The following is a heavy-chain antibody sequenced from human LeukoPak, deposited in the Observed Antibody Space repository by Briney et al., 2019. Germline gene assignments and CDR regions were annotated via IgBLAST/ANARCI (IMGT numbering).Heavy chain of an antibody. CDR3: ARHLDSSGSFDY. J-gene: IGHJ4*02. CDR1: GFTFSSYA. CDR2: ISYDGGNK. D-gene: IGHD6-19*01. V-gene: IGHV3-30*04. Sequence: GGSLRLSCAASGFTFSSYAMHWVRQAPGKGLEWVAVISYDGGNKYYADSVKGRFTISRDNSKNTLYLQMNSLRAEDTAVYYCARHLDSSGSFDYWGQGTLVTVSS.